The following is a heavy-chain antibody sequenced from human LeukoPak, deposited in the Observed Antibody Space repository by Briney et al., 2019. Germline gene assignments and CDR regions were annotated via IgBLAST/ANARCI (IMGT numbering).Heavy chain of an antibody. J-gene: IGHJ4*02. Sequence: SETLSLTCTVSGGSISSTNYFWGWIRQPPGKRLEWIGSIYYRGSTYYSPSLKSRVTLSVDTSKNQFSLKLSSVTAAHTAVYYCARDGTFRIAARPFDYWGQGTLVTVSS. D-gene: IGHD6-6*01. CDR2: IYYRGST. V-gene: IGHV4-39*07. CDR1: GGSISSTNYF. CDR3: ARDGTFRIAARPFDY.